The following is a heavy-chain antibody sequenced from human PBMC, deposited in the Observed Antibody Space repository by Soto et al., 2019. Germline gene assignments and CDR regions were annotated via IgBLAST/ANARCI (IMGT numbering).Heavy chain of an antibody. Sequence: GGSLRLSCSASGFSFGDYAMGWFRQAPGEGLEWVGFIRSKAYGGTTEYAASVEGRFTISRDDFSRFAYLPMKTLESEDTAVYFCARAPMYSASFLPIECDSWGPGTLVTVSS. V-gene: IGHV3-49*03. D-gene: IGHD1-26*01. CDR2: IRSKAYGGTT. CDR3: ARAPMYSASFLPIECDS. J-gene: IGHJ4*02. CDR1: GFSFGDYA.